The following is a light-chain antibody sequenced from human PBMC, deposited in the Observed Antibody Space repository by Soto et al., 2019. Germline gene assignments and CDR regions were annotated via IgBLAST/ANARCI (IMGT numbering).Light chain of an antibody. CDR2: DAS. Sequence: EIVLPQSPATLSLSPGERATLSCRASQSISNFLGWYQQRPGQAPRLLIYDASNRATGIPARFSGSGSGTDFTLTISSLEPEDFAVYYCQLRRNSITFGQGTRLEIK. CDR1: QSISNF. J-gene: IGKJ5*01. CDR3: QLRRNSIT. V-gene: IGKV3-11*01.